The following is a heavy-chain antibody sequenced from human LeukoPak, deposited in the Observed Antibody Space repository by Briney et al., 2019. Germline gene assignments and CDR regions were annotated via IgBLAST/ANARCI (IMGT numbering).Heavy chain of an antibody. Sequence: GGSLRLSCAASGFTFSNYGMSWVRQAPGKGLEWVSSISGSGDSTYYADSVKGRFTISRDNSKNTLYLQMNSLRPEDTAVYYCAKRRYYGSGTNGGYFDYWGQGTLVTVSS. CDR3: AKRRYYGSGTNGGYFDY. J-gene: IGHJ4*02. CDR1: GFTFSNYG. D-gene: IGHD3-10*01. CDR2: ISGSGDST. V-gene: IGHV3-23*01.